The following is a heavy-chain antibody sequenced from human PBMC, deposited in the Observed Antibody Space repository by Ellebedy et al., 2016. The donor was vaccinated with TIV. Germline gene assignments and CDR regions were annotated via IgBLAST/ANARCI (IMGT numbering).Heavy chain of an antibody. CDR2: IYYTGTT. Sequence: SETLSLTCTVSGYSISSGYYWGWIRQPPGKGLEWIASIYYTGTTYYTPSLKSRVTISVDTSKNQFSLKLTSVTAPDTAVYYCARGPVLYNFDAFDIWGQGTVVTVS. J-gene: IGHJ3*02. V-gene: IGHV4-38-2*02. CDR1: GYSISSGYY. CDR3: ARGPVLYNFDAFDI. D-gene: IGHD1-1*01.